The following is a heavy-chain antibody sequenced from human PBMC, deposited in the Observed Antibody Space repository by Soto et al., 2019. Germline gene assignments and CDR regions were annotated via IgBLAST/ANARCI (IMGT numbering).Heavy chain of an antibody. J-gene: IGHJ4*02. CDR1: GDSISTNHW. D-gene: IGHD3-16*01. CDR2: VYHSGST. Sequence: QVQLQESGPGQVKPSGTLSLTCAVSGDSISTNHWWTWVRQPPGKGLERIGEVYHSGSTNYGPSPKGRVVISVDMSTHLFSLTLTSVTAGDTAVYYCASSGGGEDYWGQGTLVTVSS. V-gene: IGHV4-4*02. CDR3: ASSGGGEDY.